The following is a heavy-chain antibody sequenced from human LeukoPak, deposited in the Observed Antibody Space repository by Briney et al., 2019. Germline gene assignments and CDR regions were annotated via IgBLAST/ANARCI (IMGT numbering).Heavy chain of an antibody. Sequence: GGSLRLSCAASGFTFSSYAMSRVRQAPGKGLEWVSAISGSGGSTYYADSVEGRFTISRDNSKNTLYLQMNSLRAEDTAVYYCAKDPVRVATPWSYSDYWGQGTLVTVSS. CDR3: AKDPVRVATPWSYSDY. CDR2: ISGSGGST. V-gene: IGHV3-23*01. CDR1: GFTFSSYA. D-gene: IGHD5-12*01. J-gene: IGHJ4*02.